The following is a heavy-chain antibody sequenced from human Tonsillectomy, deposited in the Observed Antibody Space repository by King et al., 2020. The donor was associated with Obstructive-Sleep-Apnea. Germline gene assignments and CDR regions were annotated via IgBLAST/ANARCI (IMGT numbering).Heavy chain of an antibody. J-gene: IGHJ3*02. V-gene: IGHV4-39*07. CDR2: IFFGGTP. CDR3: ARAVIPDAFDI. Sequence: QLQESGPGLAEPSETLSLICNVSDDSITSSNYYWGLIRQPPGKGLEWIGSIFFGGTPYCNPSLKSRGTMSIDSSKNHFSLRLSSATAADTAVYFCARAVIPDAFDIWGQGTMVAVSS. D-gene: IGHD2-21*01. CDR1: DDSITSSNYY.